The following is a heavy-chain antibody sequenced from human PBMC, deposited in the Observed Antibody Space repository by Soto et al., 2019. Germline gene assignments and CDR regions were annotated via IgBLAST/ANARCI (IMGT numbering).Heavy chain of an antibody. CDR3: ARGGWSHDF. V-gene: IGHV4-59*02. CDR2: IHYTGST. D-gene: IGHD6-19*01. Sequence: SETLSLTCTVSGGSVSGSYWSWIRQPPGKGLEWIAYIHYTGSTNYNPSLKSRVTVSLDMSKNHFSLKLTSVTAADTALYYCARGGWSHDFWGRGILVT. J-gene: IGHJ4*02. CDR1: GGSVSGSY.